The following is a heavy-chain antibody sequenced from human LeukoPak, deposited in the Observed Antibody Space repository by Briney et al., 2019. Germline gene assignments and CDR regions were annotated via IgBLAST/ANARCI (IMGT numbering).Heavy chain of an antibody. CDR3: RRGGSTVTGY. V-gene: IGHV4-31*03. J-gene: IGHJ4*02. CDR2: IYYGGNT. D-gene: IGHD4-17*01. CDR1: GGSINNDGYY. Sequence: SETLSLTCTVSGGSINNDGYYWSWIRQLPGKGLEWIGHIYYGGNTEYNPSLESRITISVEKSKTQFSLRLNSVTAADTAVYYCRRGGSTVTGYWGQGTLVTVSS.